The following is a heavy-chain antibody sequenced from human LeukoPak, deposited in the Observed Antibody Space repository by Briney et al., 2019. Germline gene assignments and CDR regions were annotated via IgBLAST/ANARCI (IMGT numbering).Heavy chain of an antibody. Sequence: ASVKVSCKASGYTFTSYGISWERQAPGQGLEWMGWISAYNGNTNYAQKLQGRVTMTTDTSTSTAYMELRSLRSDDTAVYYCARDELSRGYSYGFDYWGQGTLVTVSS. V-gene: IGHV1-18*01. D-gene: IGHD5-18*01. J-gene: IGHJ4*02. CDR2: ISAYNGNT. CDR3: ARDELSRGYSYGFDY. CDR1: GYTFTSYG.